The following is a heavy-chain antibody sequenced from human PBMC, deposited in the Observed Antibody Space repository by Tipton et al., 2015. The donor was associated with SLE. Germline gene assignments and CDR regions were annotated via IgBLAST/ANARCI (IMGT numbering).Heavy chain of an antibody. Sequence: LRLSCTVSGGSISSYYWGWIRQPPGKGLEWIGYIYYSGSTNYNPSLKSRVTISVDTSKNQFSLKLSSVTAADTAVYYCARMFSSSYDYWGQGTLVTVSS. J-gene: IGHJ4*02. V-gene: IGHV4-59*01. CDR3: ARMFSSSYDY. CDR2: IYYSGST. D-gene: IGHD6-13*01. CDR1: GGSISSYY.